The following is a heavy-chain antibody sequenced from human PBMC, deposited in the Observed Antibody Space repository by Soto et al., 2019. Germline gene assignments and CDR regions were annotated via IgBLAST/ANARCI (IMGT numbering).Heavy chain of an antibody. Sequence: TLSLTCTVSGXSISSDGYYWSWIRQHPGKGLEWIGYIYYSGSTFYNPSLKRRVTISRDTSQKQFSLKLGSVTAADTAVYYCARSRYYDSSGVDYWGQGALVTVSS. D-gene: IGHD3-22*01. J-gene: IGHJ4*02. V-gene: IGHV4-31*03. CDR3: ARSRYYDSSGVDY. CDR1: GXSISSDGYY. CDR2: IYYSGST.